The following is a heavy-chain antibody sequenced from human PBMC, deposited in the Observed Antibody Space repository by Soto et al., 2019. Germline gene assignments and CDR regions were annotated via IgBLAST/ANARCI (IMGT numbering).Heavy chain of an antibody. J-gene: IGHJ6*02. D-gene: IGHD2-15*01. CDR1: GFTFRSYA. CDR3: ARGAREDIAVVIGARPGEYGVDV. CDR2: IAYDGSNK. Sequence: QVQLVESGGGVVQPGRSLRLSCAASGFTFRSYAMHWVRQAPGKGLECVAVIAYDGSNKFYRDYVKGRFTISRDNSKNSLYLQINSLRYEDTAVYYCARGAREDIAVVIGARPGEYGVDVWGQGTTVTVSS. V-gene: IGHV3-30-3*01.